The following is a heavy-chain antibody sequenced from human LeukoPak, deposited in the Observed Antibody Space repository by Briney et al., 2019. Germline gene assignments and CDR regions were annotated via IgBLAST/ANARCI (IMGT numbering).Heavy chain of an antibody. CDR1: GYTLTELS. CDR2: FDPEDGET. Sequence: GASVKVSCKVSGYTLTELSMHWVRQAPGKGLEWMGGFDPEDGETIYAQKFQGRVTMTEDTSTDTAYMELSSLRSEDTAVYYCAGEVTTVTAYKWLDPWGQGTLVTVSS. CDR3: AGEVTTVTAYKWLDP. V-gene: IGHV1-24*01. J-gene: IGHJ5*02. D-gene: IGHD4-17*01.